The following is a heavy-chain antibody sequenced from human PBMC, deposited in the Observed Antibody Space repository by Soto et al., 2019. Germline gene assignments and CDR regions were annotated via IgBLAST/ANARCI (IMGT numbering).Heavy chain of an antibody. J-gene: IGHJ3*02. CDR1: GGSISPYY. V-gene: IGHV4-59*01. CDR3: ASHYCTSTSCKAFDI. D-gene: IGHD2-2*01. Sequence: QVQLQESGPGLVRPSETLSLTCTVSGGSISPYYWSWIRQPPGKGLEWIGYIYYTGTTNYNPSLKSRVTILVDTSQNHFSLKLTSVTAADTAVYYCASHYCTSTSCKAFDIWGQGTMVTVSS. CDR2: IYYTGTT.